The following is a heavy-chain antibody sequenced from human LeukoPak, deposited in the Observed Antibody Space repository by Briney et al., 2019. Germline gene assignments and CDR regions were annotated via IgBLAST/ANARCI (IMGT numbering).Heavy chain of an antibody. Sequence: GGSLRLSCAASGNYWMHWVRQAPGEGLVWVSHINSDGSWTSYADSVKGRFTISKDNAKNTVYLQMNSLRAEDTAVYYCVSFYETYWGRGTLVTVSS. CDR2: INSDGSWT. D-gene: IGHD2/OR15-2a*01. CDR1: GNYW. V-gene: IGHV3-74*01. CDR3: VSFYETY. J-gene: IGHJ4*02.